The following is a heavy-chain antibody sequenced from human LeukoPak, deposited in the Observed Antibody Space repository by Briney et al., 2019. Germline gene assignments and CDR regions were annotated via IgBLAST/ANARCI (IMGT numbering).Heavy chain of an antibody. J-gene: IGHJ4*02. CDR2: IYHSGST. V-gene: IGHV4-4*02. CDR3: ARAGWYTLDN. CDR1: GASVSSSNW. D-gene: IGHD2-15*01. Sequence: PSETLSLTCAVSGASVSSSNWLSWVCQPPGKGLEWIGEIYHSGSTNYNPSLKSRVTISVDNSKNQFSLKMSSMTAADTAVYYCARAGWYTLDNWGQGTLVTVSS.